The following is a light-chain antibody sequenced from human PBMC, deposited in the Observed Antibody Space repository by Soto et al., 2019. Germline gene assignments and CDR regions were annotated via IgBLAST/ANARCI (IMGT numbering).Light chain of an antibody. CDR1: QSISNY. Sequence: DIQMTQSPSSLSASVGDRVTVTCRATQSISNYLNWYQQKPGKAPKLLIYAASNLQSGVPSTFSGSGSGTDFTLTISNLQPEDFATYYCQQSYSSPATFGQGTKVEIK. CDR3: QQSYSSPAT. J-gene: IGKJ1*01. V-gene: IGKV1-39*01. CDR2: AAS.